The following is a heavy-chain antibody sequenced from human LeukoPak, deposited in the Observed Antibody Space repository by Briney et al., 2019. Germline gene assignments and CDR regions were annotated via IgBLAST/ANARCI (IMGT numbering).Heavy chain of an antibody. CDR1: GLTFSSFA. J-gene: IGHJ3*01. CDR3: AKGGRWDYYDSSH. V-gene: IGHV3-23*01. Sequence: PGGSLRLYCAASGLTFSSFAMTWVRQAPGKGLEWVSGISGSGSTAYYADSVKGRFTISRDNSKNTLYLQMNSLRVEDTAIYYCAKGGRWDYYDSSHWGQGTMVTVSS. CDR2: ISGSGSTA. D-gene: IGHD3-22*01.